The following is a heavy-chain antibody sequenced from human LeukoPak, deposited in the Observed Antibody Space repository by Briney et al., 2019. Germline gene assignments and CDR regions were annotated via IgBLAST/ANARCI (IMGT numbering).Heavy chain of an antibody. V-gene: IGHV3-21*01. CDR2: ISSSSSYI. CDR1: GFTFSSYS. Sequence: GGSLRLSCAASGFTFSSYSMNWVRQAPGKGLEWVSSISSSSSYIYYADSVKGRFTISRDNAKNSLYLQMNSLRAEDTAVYYCARVGYGAKPFDYWGQGTLVTVSS. D-gene: IGHD4-17*01. CDR3: ARVGYGAKPFDY. J-gene: IGHJ4*02.